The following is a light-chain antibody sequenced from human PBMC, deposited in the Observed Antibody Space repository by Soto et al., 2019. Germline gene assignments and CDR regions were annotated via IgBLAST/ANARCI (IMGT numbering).Light chain of an antibody. CDR2: GNT. Sequence: QSVLTQPPSVSGAPGQRVTIFCTGSTSNIGADYHVHWYRQLPGTAPRLLIYGNTNRPSGVPGRFSGSKSGTSASLDITGIQAEDEGNYYSKSYDNSLRAYVFGTGTKVTV. CDR1: TSNIGADYH. CDR3: KSYDNSLRAYV. J-gene: IGLJ1*01. V-gene: IGLV1-40*01.